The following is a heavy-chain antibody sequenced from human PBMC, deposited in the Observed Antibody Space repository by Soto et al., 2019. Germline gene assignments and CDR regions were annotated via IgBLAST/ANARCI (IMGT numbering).Heavy chain of an antibody. D-gene: IGHD4-17*01. J-gene: IGHJ4*02. CDR2: IYYSGST. V-gene: IGHV4-31*03. CDR3: ASSRYGDYTFGY. Sequence: PSETLSLTCTVSGGSISSGGYYWSWIRQHPGKGLEWIGYIYYSGSTYYNPSLESRVTISVDTSKNQFSLKLSSVTAADTAVYYCASSRYGDYTFGYWGQGTLVTVSS. CDR1: GGSISSGGYY.